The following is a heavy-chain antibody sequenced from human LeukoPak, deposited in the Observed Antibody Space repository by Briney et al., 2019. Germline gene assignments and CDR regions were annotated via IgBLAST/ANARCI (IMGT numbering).Heavy chain of an antibody. CDR2: ISSSSTI. V-gene: IGHV3-48*01. CDR3: ARQDSGYLFADY. CDR1: GFTFSSYS. D-gene: IGHD5-12*01. Sequence: PGGSLRLSCAASGFTFSSYSMNWVRQAPGKGLEWVSYISSSSTIYYADSVKGRFTISRDNAKNSLYLQMNSLRAEDTAVYYCARQDSGYLFADYWGQGTLVTVSS. J-gene: IGHJ4*02.